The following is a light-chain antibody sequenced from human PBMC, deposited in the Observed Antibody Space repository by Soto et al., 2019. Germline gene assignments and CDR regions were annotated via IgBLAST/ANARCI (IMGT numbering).Light chain of an antibody. CDR1: QSVSSN. V-gene: IGKV3-20*01. CDR2: GAS. J-gene: IGKJ1*01. Sequence: EIVLTQSPATLSLSPGERATLCCRASQSVSSNLAWYQQKPGQAPRLLIYGASSRATGIPDRFSGSGSGTDFTLTISSLEPEDFAVYYCQQCDRSPWTFGQGTKVDIK. CDR3: QQCDRSPWT.